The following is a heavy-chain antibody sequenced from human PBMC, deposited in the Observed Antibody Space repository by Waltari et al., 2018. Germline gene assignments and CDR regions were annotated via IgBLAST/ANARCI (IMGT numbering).Heavy chain of an antibody. V-gene: IGHV3-23*01. CDR1: RVTFGNSA. CDR3: ATPFYNWDDPLHS. J-gene: IGHJ4*02. CDR2: IAFGDDT. Sequence: EVQLLESGGDWGQPGGALRRCCSASRVTFGNSAINWVRLAPRTGRECVSAIAFGDDTSAAVSVRGRFTISSDTSKDTVYLQMDGLRAEDTAVYYCATPFYNWDDPLHSWGQGTLVTVSS. D-gene: IGHD1-20*01.